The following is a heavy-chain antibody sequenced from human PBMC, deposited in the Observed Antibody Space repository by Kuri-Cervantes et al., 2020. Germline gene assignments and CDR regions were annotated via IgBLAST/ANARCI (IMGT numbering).Heavy chain of an antibody. Sequence: GGSLRLSCAASGFTFSSYWMSWVRQAPGKGLEWVANIKQDGSEKYYVDSVKGRFTISRDNAKNSLYLQMNSLRAEDTAVYYCAKDLCGGDCYNYDYWGQGTLVTVSS. J-gene: IGHJ4*02. CDR1: GFTFSSYW. V-gene: IGHV3-7*01. CDR3: AKDLCGGDCYNYDY. D-gene: IGHD2-21*02. CDR2: IKQDGSEK.